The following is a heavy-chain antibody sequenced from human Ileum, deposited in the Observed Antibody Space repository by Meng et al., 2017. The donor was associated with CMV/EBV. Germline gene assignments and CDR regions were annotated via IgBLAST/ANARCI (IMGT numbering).Heavy chain of an antibody. CDR1: GFTFSGSA. J-gene: IGHJ4*02. Sequence: GESLKISCAASGFTFSGSAIHWVRQASGKGLGWVGRIRSKVNNYETAYAASVKGRVTVSREDSKNTAYLQMNSLKTEDTAVYYCTSIYDTSGYHYWGQGTLVTVSS. CDR2: IRSKVNNYET. CDR3: TSIYDTSGYHY. D-gene: IGHD3-22*01. V-gene: IGHV3-73*01.